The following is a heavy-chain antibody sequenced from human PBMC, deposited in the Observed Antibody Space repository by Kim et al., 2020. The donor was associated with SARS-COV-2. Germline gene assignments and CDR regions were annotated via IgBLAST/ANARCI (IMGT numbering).Heavy chain of an antibody. Sequence: YADSVEGRLTISRDNSKNTLYLQMNSLRAEDTAVYYCARDVKTVQQQSDYWGQGTLVTVSS. V-gene: IGHV3-30*01. CDR3: ARDVKTVQQQSDY. D-gene: IGHD6-13*01. J-gene: IGHJ4*02.